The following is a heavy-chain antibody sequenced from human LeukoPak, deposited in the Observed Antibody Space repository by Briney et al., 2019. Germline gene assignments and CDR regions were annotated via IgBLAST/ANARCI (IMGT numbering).Heavy chain of an antibody. J-gene: IGHJ6*03. D-gene: IGHD3-10*01. CDR3: ARVWAPYYGSGRYGYYMDV. Sequence: SETLSLTCAVYGGSFSGYYWSWIRQPPGKGLEWIGEINHSGSTNYNPSLKSRVTISVDTSKNQFSLKLSSVTAADTAVYHCARVWAPYYGSGRYGYYMDVWGKGTTVTISS. CDR1: GGSFSGYY. V-gene: IGHV4-34*01. CDR2: INHSGST.